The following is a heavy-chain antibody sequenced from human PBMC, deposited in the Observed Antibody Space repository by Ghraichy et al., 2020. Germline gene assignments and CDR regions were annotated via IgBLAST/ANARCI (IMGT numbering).Heavy chain of an antibody. CDR1: GGSFSGYY. CDR3: ARTYYYDSSGYLYY. CDR2: INHSGST. Sequence: SQTLSLTCAVYGGSFSGYYWSWIRQPPGKGLEWIGEINHSGSTNYNPSLKSRVTISVDTSKNQFSLKLRSVTAADTAVYYCARTYYYDSSGYLYYWGQGTLVTVSS. V-gene: IGHV4-34*01. J-gene: IGHJ4*02. D-gene: IGHD3-22*01.